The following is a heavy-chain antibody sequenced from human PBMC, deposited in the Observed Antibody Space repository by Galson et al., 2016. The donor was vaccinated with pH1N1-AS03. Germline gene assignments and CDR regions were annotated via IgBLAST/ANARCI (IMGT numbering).Heavy chain of an antibody. J-gene: IGHJ4*02. CDR1: GFTFSGYS. V-gene: IGHV3-21*03. CDR2: ISRSSTYI. D-gene: IGHD2-2*01. Sequence: SLRLSCAASGFTFSGYSMNWFRQAPGKGLEWVSSISRSSTYIYYADSVKGRFTISRDNAKNSLFLQMHSLRAEDTAVYYCARTFPGRVVVVAAAMQEGPDYWGQGTLVTVS. CDR3: ARTFPGRVVVVAAAMQEGPDY.